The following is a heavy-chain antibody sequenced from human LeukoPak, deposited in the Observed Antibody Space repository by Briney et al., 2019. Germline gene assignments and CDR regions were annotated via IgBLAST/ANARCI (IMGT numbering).Heavy chain of an antibody. CDR3: AKDRTTYYDFWSGYYSGGFDY. J-gene: IGHJ4*02. CDR1: GFTFSSYA. D-gene: IGHD3-3*01. V-gene: IGHV3-23*01. CDR2: ISGSGGST. Sequence: GGSLRLSCAASGFTFSSYAMSWVRQAPGKGLEWVSAISGSGGSTYYADSVKGRSTISRDNSKNTLYLQMNSLRAEDTAVYYCAKDRTTYYDFWSGYYSGGFDYWGQGTLVTVSS.